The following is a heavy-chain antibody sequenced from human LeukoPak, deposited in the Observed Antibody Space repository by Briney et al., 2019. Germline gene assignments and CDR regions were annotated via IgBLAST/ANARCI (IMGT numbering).Heavy chain of an antibody. J-gene: IGHJ4*02. CDR3: ARDLGGIYFGY. V-gene: IGHV4-59*01. Sequence: PGGSLRLSCAASGFTFSDYYMSWIRQPPGKGLEWIGSIHFSGSTNYNPSLRSRVTISVDTSKNQLSLKLSSVTAADTAVYYCARDLGGIYFGYWGQGTLVTVSS. CDR1: GFTFSDYY. CDR2: IHFSGST. D-gene: IGHD1-26*01.